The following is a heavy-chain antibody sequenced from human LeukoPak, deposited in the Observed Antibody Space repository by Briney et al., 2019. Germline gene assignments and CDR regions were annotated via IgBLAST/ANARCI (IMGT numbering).Heavy chain of an antibody. V-gene: IGHV3-20*04. D-gene: IGHD3-3*01. CDR2: INWNGGST. CDR1: GFTFDDYG. J-gene: IGHJ4*02. CDR3: AKELYDFWSGYWGV. Sequence: GGSLRLSCAASGFTFDDYGMSWVRQAPGKGLEWVSGINWNGGSTGYADSVKGRFTISRDNAKNSLYLQMNSLRAEDTAVYYCAKELYDFWSGYWGVWGQGTLVTVSS.